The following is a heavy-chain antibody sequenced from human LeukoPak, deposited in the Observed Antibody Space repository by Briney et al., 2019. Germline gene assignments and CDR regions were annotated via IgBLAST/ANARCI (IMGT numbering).Heavy chain of an antibody. J-gene: IGHJ4*02. CDR2: IYSSGST. Sequence: PSETLSLTCTVSGGSITPYYWNWIRQPAGKGLEWIGRIYSSGSTNYNPSLKSRVTMSVDTSKTQFSLKLSSVTAADTAVYYCARGSSAAGGNFGYWGQGTLVTVSS. CDR3: ARGSSAAGGNFGY. V-gene: IGHV4-4*07. CDR1: GGSITPYY. D-gene: IGHD6-13*01.